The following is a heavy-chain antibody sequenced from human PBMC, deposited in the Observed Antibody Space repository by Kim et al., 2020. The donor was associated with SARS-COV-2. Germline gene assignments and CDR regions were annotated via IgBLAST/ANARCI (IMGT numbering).Heavy chain of an antibody. CDR1: GYSFASYW. CDR3: ARGARSGTYTGRLYYGMDV. D-gene: IGHD1-26*01. CDR2: IYPGDSDT. J-gene: IGHJ6*02. V-gene: IGHV5-51*01. Sequence: GESLKISCKGSGYSFASYWIGWVRQMPGKGLEWMGIIYPGDSDTRYSPSFQGQVTISADKSISTAYLQWSSLKASDTGMYYCARGARSGTYTGRLYYGMDVWGQGTTVTVSS.